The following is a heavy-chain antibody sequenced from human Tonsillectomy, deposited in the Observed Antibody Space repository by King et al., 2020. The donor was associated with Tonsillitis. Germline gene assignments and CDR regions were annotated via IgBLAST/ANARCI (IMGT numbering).Heavy chain of an antibody. V-gene: IGHV4-61*02. D-gene: IGHD6-19*01. CDR1: GGSISSGSYY. J-gene: IGHJ6*03. CDR3: ARDSSSGWLGDYYYYYYMDV. CDR2: IYTSGST. Sequence: VQLQESGPGLVKPSQTLSLTCTVSGGSISSGSYYWSWIRQPAGKGLEWIGRIYTSGSTNYNPSLKSRGTITVYTSNNQFSLKLSSVTAADTAVYYCARDSSSGWLGDYYYYYYMDVWGKGTTVTVSS.